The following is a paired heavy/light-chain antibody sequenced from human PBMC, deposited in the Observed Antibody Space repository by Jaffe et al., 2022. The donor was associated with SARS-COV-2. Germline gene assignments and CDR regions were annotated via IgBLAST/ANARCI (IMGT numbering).Light chain of an antibody. J-gene: IGKJ1*01. CDR3: QQRSNWTWT. V-gene: IGKV3-11*01. CDR1: QSVSSY. Sequence: EIVLTQSPATLSLSPGERATLSCRASQSVSSYLAWYQQKPGQAPRLLIYDASNRATGIPARFSGSGSGTDFTLTISSLEPEDFAVYYCQQRSNWTWTFGQGTKVEIK. CDR2: DAS.
Heavy chain of an antibody. CDR3: ARDRGASSGLGAYYYYYYGMDV. CDR1: GFTFSSYE. Sequence: EVQLVESGGGLVQPGGSLRLSCAASGFTFSSYEMNWVRQAPGKGLEWVSYISSSGSTIYYADSVKGRFTISRDNAKNSLYLQMNSLRAEDTAVYYCARDRGASSGLGAYYYYYYGMDVWGQGTTVTVSS. CDR2: ISSSGSTI. J-gene: IGHJ6*02. V-gene: IGHV3-48*03. D-gene: IGHD6-19*01.